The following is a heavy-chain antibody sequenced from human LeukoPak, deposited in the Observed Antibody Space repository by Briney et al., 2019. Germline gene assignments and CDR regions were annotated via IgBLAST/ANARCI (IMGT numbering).Heavy chain of an antibody. J-gene: IGHJ6*02. Sequence: ASVNVSCTASGYTFTSYDTNPVRQDTGQGLEWMAWMNPNGGNTGYAQKFQGRVTMTRNTSISTAYMELSSLRSEDTAVYYCARCSLSSWYWYYDGMDVWGQGTTVTVSS. CDR3: ARCSLSSWYWYYDGMDV. D-gene: IGHD6-13*01. CDR2: MNPNGGNT. V-gene: IGHV1-8*01. CDR1: GYTFTSYD.